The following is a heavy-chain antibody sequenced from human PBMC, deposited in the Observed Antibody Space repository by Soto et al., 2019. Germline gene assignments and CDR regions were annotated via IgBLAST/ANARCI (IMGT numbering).Heavy chain of an antibody. CDR1: GYTFTGYY. CDR2: INPNSGGT. Sequence: ASVKVSCKASGYTFTGYYMHWVRQAPGQGLEWMGWINPNSGGTNYAQKFQGWVTMTRDTSISTAYMELSRLRSDDTAVYFCARSSDWYFFDYWGQGTLVTVSS. CDR3: ARSSDWYFFDY. J-gene: IGHJ4*02. V-gene: IGHV1-2*04. D-gene: IGHD3-9*01.